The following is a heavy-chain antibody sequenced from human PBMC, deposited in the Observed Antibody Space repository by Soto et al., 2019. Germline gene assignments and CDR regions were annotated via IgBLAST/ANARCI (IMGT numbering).Heavy chain of an antibody. V-gene: IGHV1-24*01. CDR1: GYTLTELS. J-gene: IGHJ4*01. CDR3: ATDLVATSYVHFDY. Sequence: GASVKVSCKVSGYTLTELSMHWVRQAPGKGLEWMGGFDPEDGETIYAQKFQGRVTMTEDTSTDTAYMELSSLRSEDTAVYYCATDLVATSYVHFDYWGHGTLVTAPQ. D-gene: IGHD5-12*01. CDR2: FDPEDGET.